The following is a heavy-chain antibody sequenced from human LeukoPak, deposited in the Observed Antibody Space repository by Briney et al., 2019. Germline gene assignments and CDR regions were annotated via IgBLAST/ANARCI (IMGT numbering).Heavy chain of an antibody. CDR1: GGSISSYY. J-gene: IGHJ4*02. CDR2: IYYSERP. Sequence: SETLSLTCTVSGGSISSYYWSWIRQPPGKGLEWIGYIYYSERPNYNPSLKSRVTISVDTSKNQFSLKLSSVTAADTAVYYCARGVTTVVSDWGQGTLVTVSS. CDR3: ARGVTTVVSD. V-gene: IGHV4-59*01. D-gene: IGHD4-23*01.